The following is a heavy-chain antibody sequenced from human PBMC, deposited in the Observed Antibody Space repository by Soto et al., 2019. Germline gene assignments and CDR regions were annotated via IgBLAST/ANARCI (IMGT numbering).Heavy chain of an antibody. CDR1: GFTFSSSA. J-gene: IGHJ4*02. D-gene: IGHD3-10*01. CDR3: AKMAFFGDPPRGDH. Sequence: EVQLSESGGDLVQPGGSLRLSCAASGFTFSSSAMSWVRQAPGKGLEWVSHVSGSGSTAFYGDSVKGRFTISRDNSQNTLSLQMNSLRAEDTAVYYCAKMAFFGDPPRGDHWGQGTLVTVSS. CDR2: VSGSGSTA. V-gene: IGHV3-23*01.